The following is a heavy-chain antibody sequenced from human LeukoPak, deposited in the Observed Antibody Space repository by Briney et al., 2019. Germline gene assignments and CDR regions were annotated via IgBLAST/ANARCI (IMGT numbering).Heavy chain of an antibody. CDR2: IKQDGSEK. CDR1: GFTFSSYW. D-gene: IGHD6-19*01. CDR3: ARDGSIAVAGITSRSRPFDY. V-gene: IGHV3-7*01. Sequence: PGGSLRLSCAASGFTFSSYWMSWVRQAPGKGLEWVANIKQDGSEKYYVDSVKGRFTISRDNARNSLYLQMNSLRAEDTAVYYCARDGSIAVAGITSRSRPFDYWGQGTLASVSS. J-gene: IGHJ4*02.